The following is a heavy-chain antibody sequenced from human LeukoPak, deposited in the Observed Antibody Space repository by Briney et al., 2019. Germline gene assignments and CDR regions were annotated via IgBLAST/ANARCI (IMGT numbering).Heavy chain of an antibody. CDR1: GFTFSSYS. J-gene: IGHJ3*02. V-gene: IGHV3-21*01. CDR2: ISSGSTYM. Sequence: GGSLRLSCAASGFTFSSYSMNWARQAPGKGLEWVSSISSGSTYMYYADSVKGRFTISRDNAKNSLFLRMNGLRAEDTALYYCAGGPNGYTDAFDIWGQGTMVTVSS. D-gene: IGHD5-24*01. CDR3: AGGPNGYTDAFDI.